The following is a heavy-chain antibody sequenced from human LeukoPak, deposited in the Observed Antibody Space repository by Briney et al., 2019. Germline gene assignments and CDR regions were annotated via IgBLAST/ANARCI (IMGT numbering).Heavy chain of an antibody. Sequence: SETLSLTCTVSSDYITIYYWSWIRQPPGKGLEWVGYISYSGTPTYNPSFRGRVTISLDTSKTHFSLRLSSVTAADTAVYYCARQRTAPPIYEYYGMDVWGQGTTVTVSS. CDR3: ARQRTAPPIYEYYGMDV. V-gene: IGHV4-59*08. J-gene: IGHJ6*02. D-gene: IGHD3-9*01. CDR2: ISYSGTP. CDR1: SDYITIYY.